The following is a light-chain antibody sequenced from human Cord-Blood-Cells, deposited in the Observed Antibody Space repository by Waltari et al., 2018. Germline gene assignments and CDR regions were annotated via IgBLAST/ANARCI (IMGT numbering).Light chain of an antibody. CDR1: QSMSSY. CDR2: AAA. CDR3: QQSYSDPLT. V-gene: IGKV1-39*01. Sequence: DIQMTQSPSSLSASVGDRVTITCLASQSMSSYLNWYQQKPGKAPKRLIYAAASLQSGVPSTFQGNGSGTDCTVTISSPQTADVATYSCQQSYSDPLTFGGGTKVGIK. J-gene: IGKJ4*02.